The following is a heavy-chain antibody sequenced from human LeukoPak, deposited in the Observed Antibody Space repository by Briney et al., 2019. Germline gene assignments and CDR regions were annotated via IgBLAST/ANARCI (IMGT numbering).Heavy chain of an antibody. D-gene: IGHD3-22*01. CDR2: KSKTDGGTT. V-gene: IGHV3-15*01. Sequence: KSKTDGGTTDYAAPVKGRFTISRDDSKNTLYLQMNSLKTEDTAVYYCTTYYYDSSGYYTDYWGQGTLVTVSS. J-gene: IGHJ4*02. CDR3: TTYYYDSSGYYTDY.